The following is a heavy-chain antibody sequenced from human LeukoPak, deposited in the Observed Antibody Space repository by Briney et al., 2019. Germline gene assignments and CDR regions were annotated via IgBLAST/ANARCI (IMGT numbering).Heavy chain of an antibody. D-gene: IGHD5-12*01. J-gene: IGHJ4*02. CDR1: GGSFSGYF. V-gene: IGHV4-34*01. Sequence: SETLSLTCAVYGGSFSGYFWTWIRQPPGKGLELIGEINHSGSTNYNPSLKSRVTISVHTSKNQFSLKLSSVTAADTAVYYCARLSGYDWESFYDYWGQGTLVTVSS. CDR2: INHSGST. CDR3: ARLSGYDWESFYDY.